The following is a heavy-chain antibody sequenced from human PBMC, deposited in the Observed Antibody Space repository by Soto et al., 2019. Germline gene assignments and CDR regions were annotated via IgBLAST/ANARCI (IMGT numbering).Heavy chain of an antibody. V-gene: IGHV3-49*03. Sequence: GGSLRLSCTGSGFTFGDFGMCWFRKAPGKGLERLSFIRSKGYGGTTESAASVRGRFITSRDDSKSIAYLQMNSLKTEDTAVYYCASLTSWSQEYYYGMDVWGQGTTVTVSS. D-gene: IGHD2-2*01. CDR1: GFTFGDFG. CDR2: IRSKGYGGTT. J-gene: IGHJ6*02. CDR3: ASLTSWSQEYYYGMDV.